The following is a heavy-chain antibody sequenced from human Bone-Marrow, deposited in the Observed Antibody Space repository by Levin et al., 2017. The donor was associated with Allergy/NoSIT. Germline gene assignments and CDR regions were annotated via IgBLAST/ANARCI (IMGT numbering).Heavy chain of an antibody. V-gene: IGHV4-39*01. D-gene: IGHD2-21*02. CDR1: GGDINNNNYY. CDR2: IYYSGNT. J-gene: IGHJ4*02. CDR3: ANQDRVVVPGYFDY. Sequence: SQTLSLTCTVSGGDINNNNYYWAWIRQPPGKGLEWIGTIYYSGNTYYNPSLKSRITISVDTSKNQFSLKVSSVTAADTALYYCANQDRVVVPGYFDYWGQGTLVTVSS.